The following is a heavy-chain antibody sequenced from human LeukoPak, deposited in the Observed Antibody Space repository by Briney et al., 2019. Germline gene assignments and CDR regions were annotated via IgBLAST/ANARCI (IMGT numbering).Heavy chain of an antibody. D-gene: IGHD3-3*01. CDR2: ISGSGGST. CDR1: GFTFSSYA. V-gene: IGHV3-23*01. CDR3: ARDSITIFGVGNYFDY. J-gene: IGHJ4*02. Sequence: PGGSLRLSCAASGFTFSSYAMSWVRQAPGKGLEWVSAISGSGGSTSYAYSVKGRFTISRDNSKNTLYLQMNSLRVEDTAVYYCARDSITIFGVGNYFDYRGQGTLVTVSS.